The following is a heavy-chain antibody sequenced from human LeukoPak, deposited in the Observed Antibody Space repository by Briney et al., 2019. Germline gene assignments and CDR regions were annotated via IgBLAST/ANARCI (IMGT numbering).Heavy chain of an antibody. D-gene: IGHD1-26*01. CDR3: ARGGNMVGAPGWFDYFDY. V-gene: IGHV3-21*01. CDR1: GFTFSSYS. CDR2: ISSSSSYI. J-gene: IGHJ4*02. Sequence: GGSLRLSCAASGFTFSSYSMNWVRQAPGKGLEWVSSISSSSSYIYYADSVKGRFTISRDNAKNSLYLQMNSLRAEDTAVYYCARGGNMVGAPGWFDYFDYWGQGTLVTVSS.